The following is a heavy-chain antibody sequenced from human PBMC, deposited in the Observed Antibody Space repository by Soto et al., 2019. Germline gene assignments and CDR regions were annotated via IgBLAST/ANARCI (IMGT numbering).Heavy chain of an antibody. V-gene: IGHV2-5*02. D-gene: IGHD2-15*01. Sequence: QITLKESGPPLVNPTQTLTLTCTFSGFSLSTSGVGVGWIRQPPGRALEWLALIYWDDDKRYSPSLKSRLTITKGSSKNQVVLTMTNIDPGATATYYCANRPSYCSGGSCCSGVDYWGQGTLVTVSS. CDR1: GFSLSTSGVG. CDR2: IYWDDDK. J-gene: IGHJ4*02. CDR3: ANRPSYCSGGSCCSGVDY.